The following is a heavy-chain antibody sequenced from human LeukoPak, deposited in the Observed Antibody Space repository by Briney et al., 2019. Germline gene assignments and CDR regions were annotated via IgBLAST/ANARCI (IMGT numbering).Heavy chain of an antibody. J-gene: IGHJ6*02. CDR2: IYYSGST. CDR1: GGSISSGDYY. D-gene: IGHD4-17*01. CDR3: ARGARAYGDYVRDGMDV. Sequence: SETLSLTCTVSGGSISSGDYYWSWIRQPPGKGLEWIGYIYYSGSTYYNPSLKSRVTISVDTSKNQFSLKLSSVTAADTAVYYCARGARAYGDYVRDGMDVWGQGTTVTVSS. V-gene: IGHV4-30-4*01.